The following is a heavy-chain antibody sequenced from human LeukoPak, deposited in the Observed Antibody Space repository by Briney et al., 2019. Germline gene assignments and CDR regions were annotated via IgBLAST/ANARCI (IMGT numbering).Heavy chain of an antibody. Sequence: GASVKVSCKASGYTFTGYYMHWVRQAPGQGLEWMGWINPNSGGTNYAQKFQGRVTMTRDTSISTAYVELSSLRSEDTAVYYCARSSVVTAMVHLAYWGQGTLVTVSS. D-gene: IGHD2-21*02. J-gene: IGHJ4*02. CDR3: ARSSVVTAMVHLAY. CDR2: INPNSGGT. V-gene: IGHV1-2*02. CDR1: GYTFTGYY.